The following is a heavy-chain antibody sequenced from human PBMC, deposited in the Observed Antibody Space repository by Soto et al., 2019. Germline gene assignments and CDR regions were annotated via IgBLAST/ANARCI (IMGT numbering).Heavy chain of an antibody. D-gene: IGHD5-12*01. CDR2: ISPSSGGT. Sequence: ASVKVSCKASGYTFTGYYLHWVRQAPGQGLEWMGWISPSSGGTNYAQRFQGRVTMTRDTSTSTAYIELSRLTSDDTAIYYCARGSRSGYDCHSYAHWGQGTLVTVSS. CDR1: GYTFTGYY. V-gene: IGHV1-2*02. J-gene: IGHJ4*02. CDR3: ARGSRSGYDCHSYAH.